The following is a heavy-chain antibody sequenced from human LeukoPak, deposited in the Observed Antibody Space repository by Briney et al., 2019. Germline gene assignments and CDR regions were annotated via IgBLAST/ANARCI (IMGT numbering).Heavy chain of an antibody. CDR1: GFTFSSYA. CDR2: ISGSGGST. Sequence: PGGSLRLSCAASGFTFSSYAMSWVRQAPGKGLEWVSAISGSGGSTYYADSVKGRFTISRDDSKNTLYLQMNSLRAEDTAVYYCAKDDHLRAAHDYDFWSGSWDYFDYWGQGTLVTVSS. CDR3: AKDDHLRAAHDYDFWSGSWDYFDY. V-gene: IGHV3-23*01. J-gene: IGHJ4*02. D-gene: IGHD3-3*01.